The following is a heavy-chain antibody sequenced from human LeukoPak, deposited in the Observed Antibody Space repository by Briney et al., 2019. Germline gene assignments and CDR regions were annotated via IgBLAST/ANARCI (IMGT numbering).Heavy chain of an antibody. CDR2: IGSGGYT. V-gene: IGHV3-23*01. CDR3: AKKLPGASYYFDF. Sequence: GGSLRLSCIASGSTLSNYDMTWVRQTPGKGLEYVSSIGSGGYTFYAGSVKGRFSISRDISQNTVYLQMNSLRAEDTAMYFCAKKLPGASYYFDFWGQGTLVTVSS. D-gene: IGHD7-27*01. CDR1: GSTLSNYD. J-gene: IGHJ4*02.